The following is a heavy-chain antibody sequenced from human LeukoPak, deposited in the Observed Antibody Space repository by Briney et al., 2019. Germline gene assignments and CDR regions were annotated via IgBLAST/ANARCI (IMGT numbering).Heavy chain of an antibody. CDR3: ARNIAVAGFDY. J-gene: IGHJ4*02. Sequence: SETLSLTCAVSGGSFSGHYWNWIRQPPGKGLEWIGEINHGGSTNYNPSLKSRVTISVDTSKNQFSLKLSSVTAADPAVYYCARNIAVAGFDYWGQGTLVTVSS. D-gene: IGHD6-19*01. V-gene: IGHV4-34*01. CDR2: INHGGST. CDR1: GGSFSGHY.